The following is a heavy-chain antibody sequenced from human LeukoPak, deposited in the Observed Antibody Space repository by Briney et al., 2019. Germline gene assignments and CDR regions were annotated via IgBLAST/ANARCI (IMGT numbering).Heavy chain of an antibody. CDR3: ARVVGATSIDY. CDR2: IKHRGRS. Sequence: SETLSLTCSVSGSSISSDYYWGWVRQPPGKGLEWIGSIKHRGRSYYNPSLKSRVTISVATSKNQFSLQLSSVTAADTAVYHCARVVGATSIDYWGQGILVTVSS. CDR1: GSSISSDYY. V-gene: IGHV4-38-2*02. J-gene: IGHJ4*02. D-gene: IGHD2-15*01.